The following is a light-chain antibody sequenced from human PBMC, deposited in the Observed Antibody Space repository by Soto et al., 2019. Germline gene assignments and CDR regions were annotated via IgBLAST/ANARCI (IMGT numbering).Light chain of an antibody. J-gene: IGKJ1*01. CDR1: HTISGW. CDR2: K. Sequence: DVQLTQSPSTLSASVGDRVVITCRASHTISGWTAWYQQKPGKAPNLLIYKTLKSGVPSRFSGSGSGTEFTLTISSLQPDDFATYYCQQYHTYSFGQGTTVEMK. CDR3: QQYHTYS. V-gene: IGKV1-5*03.